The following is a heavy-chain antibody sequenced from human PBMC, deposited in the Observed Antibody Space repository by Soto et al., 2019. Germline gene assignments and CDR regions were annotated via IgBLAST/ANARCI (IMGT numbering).Heavy chain of an antibody. D-gene: IGHD6-13*01. CDR1: GFTFSSYA. CDR3: ARSLFIAATDTEPFDS. V-gene: IGHV3-23*01. CDR2: ISGGGSDR. Sequence: WWSRSLSCAASGFTFSSYAMSWVRQAPGKGLEWVSAISGGGSDRFYADSVKGRFTISRDNSRNTLYLHMHSLTAEDTAVHYCARSLFIAATDTEPFDSWGQGTLVTVS. J-gene: IGHJ4*02.